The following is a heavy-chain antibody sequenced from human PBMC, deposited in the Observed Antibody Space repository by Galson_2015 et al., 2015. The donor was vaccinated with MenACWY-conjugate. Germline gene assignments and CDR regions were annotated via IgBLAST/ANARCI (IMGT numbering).Heavy chain of an antibody. J-gene: IGHJ5*02. CDR1: GGTFSSYA. CDR2: ISSNGGST. V-gene: IGHV3-64D*09. D-gene: IGHD2-2*03. Sequence: SCKASGGTFSSYAMHWVRQAPGKGLEYVSAISSNGGSTYYADSVKGRFTTSRDNSKNTLYLQMSSLRAEDTAVYYCVKDGYCSSTSCYSNWFDPWGQGTLVTVSS. CDR3: VKDGYCSSTSCYSNWFDP.